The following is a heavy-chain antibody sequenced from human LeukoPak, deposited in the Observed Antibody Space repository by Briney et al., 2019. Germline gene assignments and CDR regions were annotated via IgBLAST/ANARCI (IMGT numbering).Heavy chain of an antibody. V-gene: IGHV3-30-3*01. CDR3: ARESSGSYHYYYGMDV. Sequence: PGRSLRLSCAASGFTFSSYAMHWVRQAPGKGLEWVAVISYDGSNKYYADSVKGRFTISRDNSKNTLYLQMNSLRAEDTAVYYCARESSGSYHYYYGMDVWGQGTTVTVSS. D-gene: IGHD3-10*01. CDR2: ISYDGSNK. CDR1: GFTFSSYA. J-gene: IGHJ6*02.